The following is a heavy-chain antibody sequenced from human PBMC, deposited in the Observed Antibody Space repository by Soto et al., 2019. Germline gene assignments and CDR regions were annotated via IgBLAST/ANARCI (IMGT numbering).Heavy chain of an antibody. CDR1: GYSISSGCY. V-gene: IGHV4-38-2*01. CDR2: IYHSGST. D-gene: IGHD2-15*01. CDR3: ARAGCSGGSCLNWFDP. J-gene: IGHJ5*02. Sequence: SETLSLTCAVSGYSISSGCYWGWIRQPPGKGLEWIGSIYHSGSTYYNPSLKSRVTISVDTSKNQFSLKLSSVTAADTAVYYCARAGCSGGSCLNWFDPWGQGTLVTVSS.